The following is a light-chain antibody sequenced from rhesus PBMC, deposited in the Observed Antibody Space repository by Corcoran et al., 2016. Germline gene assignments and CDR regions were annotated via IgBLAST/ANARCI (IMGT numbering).Light chain of an antibody. V-gene: IGLV2-32*02. CDR1: SSDIGAYNS. Sequence: QAALTQPRSVSGSPGQSVTISCTGTSSDIGAYNSVSWYQQHPGTAPKLMIYEVTYRPSGVSGRFSASKSGNTASLTISGLQAEDEAHYHCSSYAGNNTFIFGTGTRLTVL. CDR3: SSYAGNNTFI. J-gene: IGLJ1*01. CDR2: EVT.